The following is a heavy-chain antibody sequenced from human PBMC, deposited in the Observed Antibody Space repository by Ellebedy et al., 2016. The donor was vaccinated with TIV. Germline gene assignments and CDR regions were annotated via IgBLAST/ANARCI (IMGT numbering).Heavy chain of an antibody. J-gene: IGHJ4*02. CDR2: ISGSGGST. V-gene: IGHV3-23*01. D-gene: IGHD2-2*01. CDR3: AKSRETRTMPLY. Sequence: GESLKISCAASGFTFSSYAMSWVRQAPGKGLEWVSAISGSGGSTYYADSVKGRFTISRDNSKNTLYLQMNSLRTEDTAVYYCAKSRETRTMPLYWGQGTLVTVSS. CDR1: GFTFSSYA.